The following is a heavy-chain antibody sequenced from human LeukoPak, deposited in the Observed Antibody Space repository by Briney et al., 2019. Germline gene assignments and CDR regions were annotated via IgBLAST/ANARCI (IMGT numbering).Heavy chain of an antibody. V-gene: IGHV3-48*03. J-gene: IGHJ4*02. CDR2: ISSSGTTI. Sequence: GGSLRLSCAASGFTFSSYQMHWVRQAPGEGLEWLPYISSSGTTIYYADSVKGRFTISRDNAKNSLYLQMNSLRAEDTAVYYCARERGSGWSFDYWGQGTLVTVSS. CDR1: GFTFSSYQ. CDR3: ARERGSGWSFDY. D-gene: IGHD6-19*01.